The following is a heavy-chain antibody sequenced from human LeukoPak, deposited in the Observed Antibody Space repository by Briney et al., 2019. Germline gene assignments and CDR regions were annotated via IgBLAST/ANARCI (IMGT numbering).Heavy chain of an antibody. CDR1: GYTFTCYG. J-gene: IGHJ4*02. CDR2: ISAYNGNT. D-gene: IGHD3-22*01. CDR3: ASTPYYDSSGYYYVFDY. V-gene: IGHV1-18*01. Sequence: ASVKVSCKASGYTFTCYGISWVRQAPGQGLEWMGWISAYNGNTNYAQKLQGRVTMTTDTSTSTAYMELRSLRSDDTAVYYCASTPYYDSSGYYYVFDYWGQGTLVTVSS.